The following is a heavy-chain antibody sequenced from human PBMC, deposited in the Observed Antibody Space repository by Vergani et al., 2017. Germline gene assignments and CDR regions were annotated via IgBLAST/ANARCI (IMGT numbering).Heavy chain of an antibody. J-gene: IGHJ5*02. CDR1: GGSISSGGYY. Sequence: QVQLQESGPGLVKPSQTLSLTCTVSGGSISSGGYYWSWIRQHPGKGLEWIGYIYYSGSTYYNPSLKSRVTISVDTSKNQFSLKLSSVTAADTAVYYCARDLGLYCTNGVCKQRGWFDPWGQGTLVTVSS. D-gene: IGHD2-8*01. V-gene: IGHV4-31*03. CDR2: IYYSGST. CDR3: ARDLGLYCTNGVCKQRGWFDP.